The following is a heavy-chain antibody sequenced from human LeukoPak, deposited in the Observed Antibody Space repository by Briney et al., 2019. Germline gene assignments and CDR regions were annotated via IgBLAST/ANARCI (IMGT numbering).Heavy chain of an antibody. CDR3: ARDEDTAMVRGYYYYGMDV. Sequence: ASVKVSCKASGGTFSSYAISWVRQAPGQGLEWMGRTIPILGIANYAQKFQGRVTITADKSTSTAYMELSSLRSEDTAVYYCARDEDTAMVRGYYYYGMDVWGQGTTVTVS. V-gene: IGHV1-69*04. D-gene: IGHD5-18*01. CDR1: GGTFSSYA. J-gene: IGHJ6*02. CDR2: TIPILGIA.